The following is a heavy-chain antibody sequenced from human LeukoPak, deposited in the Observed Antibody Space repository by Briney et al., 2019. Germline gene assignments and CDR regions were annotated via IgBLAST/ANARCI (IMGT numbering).Heavy chain of an antibody. CDR3: ARAYKDRSLAGKKEFFQH. CDR2: IYSGGST. CDR1: GFTVSSNY. J-gene: IGHJ1*01. V-gene: IGHV3-53*05. D-gene: IGHD6-19*01. Sequence: GGSLRLSCAASGFTVSSNYMSWVRQAPGKGLEWVSVIYSGGSTYYADFVKGRFTISRDNANNFLYLQMNSLRAEDTALYYCARAYKDRSLAGKKEFFQHWGQGTLVTVSS.